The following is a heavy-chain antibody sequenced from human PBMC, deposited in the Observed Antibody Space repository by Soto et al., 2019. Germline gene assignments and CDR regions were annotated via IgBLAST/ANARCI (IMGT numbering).Heavy chain of an antibody. Sequence: SETLSLTCTVSGGSIISSSYYWGWIRQPPGKGQEWIGSIYYSGSTYYNPSLKSRVTISVDTSKNQLSLKLSSVTAADTAVYYCVVDYYYYMDVWGKGTTVTVSS. CDR1: GGSIISSSYY. D-gene: IGHD2-15*01. CDR3: VVDYYYYMDV. CDR2: IYYSGST. V-gene: IGHV4-39*01. J-gene: IGHJ6*03.